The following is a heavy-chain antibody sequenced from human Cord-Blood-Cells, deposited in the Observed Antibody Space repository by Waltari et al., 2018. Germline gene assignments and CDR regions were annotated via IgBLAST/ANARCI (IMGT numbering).Heavy chain of an antibody. V-gene: IGHV3-7*01. CDR2: IKQDGSEK. D-gene: IGHD6-13*01. CDR1: GFTFVSFW. CDR3: ARDFSSSWYYFDY. Sequence: EVQLVESGGGLVQPGGSLSLPGQASGFTFVSFWLAWFLQAPGKGLEWVANIKQDGSEKYYVDSVKGRFTISRDNAKNSLYLQMNSLRAEDTAVYYCARDFSSSWYYFDYWGQGTLVTVSS. J-gene: IGHJ4*02.